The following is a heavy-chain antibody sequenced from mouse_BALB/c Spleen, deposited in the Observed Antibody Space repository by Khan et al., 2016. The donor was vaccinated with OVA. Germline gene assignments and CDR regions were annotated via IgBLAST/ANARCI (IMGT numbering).Heavy chain of an antibody. D-gene: IGHD6-1*01. CDR3: ARVAYNETMDS. J-gene: IGHJ4*01. V-gene: IGHV9-3-1*01. Sequence: QIQLVQSGPELKKPGETVKISCKASGYTFRNNGMNWVKQAPGKGLKWMGWINTYTGEPTYADDFKGRFAFSLETSANTAYLQINSLKNEDTATYFCARVAYNETMDSWGQGTSVTVSS. CDR1: GYTFRNNG. CDR2: INTYTGEP.